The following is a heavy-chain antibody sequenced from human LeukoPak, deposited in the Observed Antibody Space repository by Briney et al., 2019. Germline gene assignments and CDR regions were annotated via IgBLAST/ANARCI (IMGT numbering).Heavy chain of an antibody. D-gene: IGHD6-13*01. Sequence: GASVKVSCKASGYTFTSYGISWVRQAPGQGLEWMGWISAYNGNTNYAQKLQGRVTITTDESTSTAYMELSSLRSEDTAVYYCARDLIAAAEEGAFDIWGQGTMVTVSS. V-gene: IGHV1-18*01. CDR1: GYTFTSYG. J-gene: IGHJ3*02. CDR2: ISAYNGNT. CDR3: ARDLIAAAEEGAFDI.